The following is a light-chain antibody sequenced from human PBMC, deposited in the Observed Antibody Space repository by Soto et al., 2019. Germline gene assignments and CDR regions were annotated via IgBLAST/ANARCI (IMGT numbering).Light chain of an antibody. Sequence: DIQMTQSPSSLSASVGDRVTITCRASQSISSYLNWYQQKPGKAPKLLIYAASSLQSGVPSRFSGSGSETDFTLTISSLQPEDFATYYCRQSYSTLYTFGQGTKLEIK. CDR2: AAS. CDR1: QSISSY. V-gene: IGKV1-39*01. J-gene: IGKJ2*01. CDR3: RQSYSTLYT.